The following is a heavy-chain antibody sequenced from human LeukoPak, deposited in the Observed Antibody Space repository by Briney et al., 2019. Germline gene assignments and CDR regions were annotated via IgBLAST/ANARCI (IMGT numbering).Heavy chain of an antibody. J-gene: IGHJ5*02. Sequence: SETLSLTCTVSGGSISSYYWSWIRQPPGKGLEWIGYIYYSGSTNYNPSLKSRVTISVDTSKNRFSLKLSSVTAADTAVYYCAREITMVRGVIHWFDPWGQGTLVTVSS. CDR3: AREITMVRGVIHWFDP. CDR1: GGSISSYY. D-gene: IGHD3-10*01. V-gene: IGHV4-59*01. CDR2: IYYSGST.